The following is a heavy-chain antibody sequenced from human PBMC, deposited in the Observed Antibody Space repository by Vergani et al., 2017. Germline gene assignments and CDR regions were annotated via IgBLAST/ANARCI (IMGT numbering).Heavy chain of an antibody. V-gene: IGHV3-21*01. CDR2: ISSSSSYI. Sequence: VQLVESGGGVVQPGRSLRLSCAASGFTFSSYGMNWVRQAPGKGLEWVSSISSSSSYIYYADSVKGRFTISRDNAKNSLYLQMNSLRAEDTAVYYCARGAGTVTSFDDYWGQGTLVTVSS. CDR1: GFTFSSYG. D-gene: IGHD4-11*01. J-gene: IGHJ4*02. CDR3: ARGAGTVTSFDDY.